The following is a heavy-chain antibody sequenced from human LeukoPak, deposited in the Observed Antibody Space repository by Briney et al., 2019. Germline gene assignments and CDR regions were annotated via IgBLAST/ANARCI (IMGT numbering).Heavy chain of an antibody. V-gene: IGHV1-69*02. CDR2: IIPILGIA. J-gene: IGHJ5*02. D-gene: IGHD5-12*01. CDR1: GGTFSSYT. CDR3: VSGGVATIPYA. Sequence: SVKVSCKASGGTFSSYTISWVRQAPGQGLEWMGRIIPILGIANYAQKFQGRVTITADKSTSTAYMELSSLRSEDTAVYYCVSGGVATIPYAWGQGTLVTVSS.